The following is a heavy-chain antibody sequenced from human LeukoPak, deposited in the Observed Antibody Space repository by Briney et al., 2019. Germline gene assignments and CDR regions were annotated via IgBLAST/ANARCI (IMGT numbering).Heavy chain of an antibody. Sequence: EASVKVSCKASGGTFSSYAISWVRQAPGQGLEWMGRIIPILGIANYAQKFEGRVTITADKSTSTAYMELSSLRSEDTAVYYCASLPYCSGGSCYPHWGQGTLVTVSS. V-gene: IGHV1-69*04. CDR1: GGTFSSYA. D-gene: IGHD2-15*01. CDR2: IIPILGIA. J-gene: IGHJ4*02. CDR3: ASLPYCSGGSCYPH.